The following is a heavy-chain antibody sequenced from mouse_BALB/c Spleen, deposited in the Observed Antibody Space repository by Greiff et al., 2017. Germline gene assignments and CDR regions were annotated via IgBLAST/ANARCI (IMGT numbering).Heavy chain of an antibody. Sequence: EVQGVESGGGLVQPGGSRKLSCAASGFTFSSFGMHWVRQAPEKGLEWVAYISSGSSTIYYADTVKGRFTISRDNPKNTLFLQMTSLRSEDTARYYCARYYGNSYYYAMDYWGQGTSVTVSA. CDR2: ISSGSSTI. V-gene: IGHV5-17*02. CDR3: ARYYGNSYYYAMDY. D-gene: IGHD2-1*01. CDR1: GFTFSSFG. J-gene: IGHJ4*01.